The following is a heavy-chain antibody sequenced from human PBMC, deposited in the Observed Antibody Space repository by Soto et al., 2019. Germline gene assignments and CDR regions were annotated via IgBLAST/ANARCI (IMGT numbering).Heavy chain of an antibody. Sequence: SETLSLTCTVSGGSISSGDYYWSWIRQPPGKGLEWIGYIYYSGSTYYNPSLKSRVTISVDTSKNQFSLKLSSVTAADTAVYYCARGLNDGMIVLSSGKTEGGWFDPWGQGTLVTVSS. D-gene: IGHD3-22*01. CDR2: IYYSGST. CDR3: ARGLNDGMIVLSSGKTEGGWFDP. CDR1: GGSISSGDYY. V-gene: IGHV4-30-4*01. J-gene: IGHJ5*02.